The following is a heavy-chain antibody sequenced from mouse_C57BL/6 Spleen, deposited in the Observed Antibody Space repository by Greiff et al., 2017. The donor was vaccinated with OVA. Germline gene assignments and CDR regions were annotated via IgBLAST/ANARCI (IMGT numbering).Heavy chain of an antibody. CDR1: GFTFSDYY. CDR2: INYDGSST. Sequence: EVQLVESEGGLVQPGSSMKLSCTASGFTFSDYYMAWVRQVPEKGLEWVANINYDGSSTYYLDSLKSRFIISRDNAKNILYLQMSSLKSEDTATYYCARATSDYGSSYQYFDVWGTGTTVTVSS. J-gene: IGHJ1*03. V-gene: IGHV5-16*01. D-gene: IGHD1-1*01. CDR3: ARATSDYGSSYQYFDV.